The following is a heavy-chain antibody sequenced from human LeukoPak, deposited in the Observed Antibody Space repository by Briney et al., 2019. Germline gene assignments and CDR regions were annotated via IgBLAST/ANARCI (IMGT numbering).Heavy chain of an antibody. V-gene: IGHV1-2*02. CDR2: INPNSGDT. CDR1: GYTLTGYY. J-gene: IGHJ4*02. Sequence: ASVKVSCKASGYTLTGYYMHWVRQAPGQGLEWMGWINPNSGDTNSAQKFQGRVTMTTDTSISTAFMELSMLRSDDTAVYYCARDRYSDTSGPDYWGQGTLVTVSS. D-gene: IGHD3-22*01. CDR3: ARDRYSDTSGPDY.